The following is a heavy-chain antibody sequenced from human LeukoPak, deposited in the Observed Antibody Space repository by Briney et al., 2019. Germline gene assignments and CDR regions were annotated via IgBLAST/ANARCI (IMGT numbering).Heavy chain of an antibody. CDR3: ARRCSAARPSFDY. Sequence: GGSLRLSCAASGFTFTHYGMNWVCQAPGEGLEWVLGLISSGASTYYADSVKGRFTVSRDNSKNMVYLQMNSLRAEDTAVYYCARRCSAARPSFDYWGQGTLVTVSS. V-gene: IGHV3-23*01. D-gene: IGHD3-10*02. J-gene: IGHJ4*02. CDR1: GFTFTHYG. CDR2: LISSGAST.